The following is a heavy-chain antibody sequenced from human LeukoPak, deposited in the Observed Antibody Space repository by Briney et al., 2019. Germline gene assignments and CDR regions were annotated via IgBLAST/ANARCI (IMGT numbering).Heavy chain of an antibody. J-gene: IGHJ4*02. CDR1: GFTFSIYS. D-gene: IGHD3-22*01. V-gene: IGHV3-21*01. CDR3: ARVEDYYDNNGYSAWDY. Sequence: GGSLRLSCAASGFTFSIYSMTWVRQAPGKGLEWVSSISGSSSYIFYADSVKGRFTISRDNAKSSLYLQMNSLRAEDTAVYYCARVEDYYDNNGYSAWDYWGQGTLVTVCS. CDR2: ISGSSSYI.